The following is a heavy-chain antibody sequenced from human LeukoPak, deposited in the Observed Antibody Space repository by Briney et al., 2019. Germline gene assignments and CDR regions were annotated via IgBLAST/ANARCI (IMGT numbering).Heavy chain of an antibody. Sequence: GRSLRLSCAASGFTFSSYAMHWVRQAPGKGLEWVAVISHDGSNKYYADSVKGRFTISRDNSKNMLCLQMGSLRPDDTAVYYCARDPSGDYYFDYWGQGTLVTVSS. J-gene: IGHJ4*02. CDR1: GFTFSSYA. CDR3: ARDPSGDYYFDY. CDR2: ISHDGSNK. V-gene: IGHV3-30*04. D-gene: IGHD4-17*01.